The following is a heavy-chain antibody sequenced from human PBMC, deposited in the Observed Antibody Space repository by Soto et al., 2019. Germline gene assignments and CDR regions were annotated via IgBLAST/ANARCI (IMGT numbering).Heavy chain of an antibody. D-gene: IGHD6-19*01. Sequence: ASVKVSCKFSGYTLTELSMHWVRQAPGKGLEWMGGFDPEDGETIYAQKFQGRVTMTEDTSTDTAYMELSSLRSEDTAVYYCALSSGWYWDYYGMDVWGQGTTVTVSS. J-gene: IGHJ6*02. V-gene: IGHV1-24*01. CDR1: GYTLTELS. CDR3: ALSSGWYWDYYGMDV. CDR2: FDPEDGET.